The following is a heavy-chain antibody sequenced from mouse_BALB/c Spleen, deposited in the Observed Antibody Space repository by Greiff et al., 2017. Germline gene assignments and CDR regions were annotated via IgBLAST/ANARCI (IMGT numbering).Heavy chain of an antibody. CDR2: IWGGGST. CDR1: GFSLTDYG. D-gene: IGHD2-14*01. V-gene: IGHV2-6-5*01. Sequence: VQLQQSGPGLVAPSQSLSITCTVSGFSLTDYGVSWIRQPPGKGLEWLGVIWGGGSTYYNSALKSRLSISKDNSKSQVFLKMNSLQTDDTAMYYCAKKNYRYGYWYFDVWGAGTTVTVSS. J-gene: IGHJ1*01. CDR3: AKKNYRYGYWYFDV.